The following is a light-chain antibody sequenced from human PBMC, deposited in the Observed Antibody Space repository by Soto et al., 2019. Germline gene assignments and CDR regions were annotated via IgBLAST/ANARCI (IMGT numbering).Light chain of an antibody. Sequence: EIVMTQSPATLSVSPGKRATLSCRASQSVSSNLAWYQQKPGQAPRLLIYGASTRATGIPARFSGSGSGTEFTLSISSLQSEDFAVYYCQQYNNWPQTFGQGTKVEIK. CDR1: QSVSSN. CDR2: GAS. J-gene: IGKJ1*01. V-gene: IGKV3-15*01. CDR3: QQYNNWPQT.